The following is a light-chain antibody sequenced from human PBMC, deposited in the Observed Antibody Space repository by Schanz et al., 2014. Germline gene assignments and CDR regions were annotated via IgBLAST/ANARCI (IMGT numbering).Light chain of an antibody. CDR2: DTS. CDR3: LLSYSGAHVV. Sequence: QTVVTQEPSLTVSPGGTVTLTCASSTGAVTSGYYPNWFQQKPGQAPRALIYDTSNKHSWTPARFSGSLLGGKAALTLSGAQPEDEAEYYCLLSYSGAHVVFGGGTKLTVL. V-gene: IGLV7-43*01. J-gene: IGLJ2*01. CDR1: TGAVTSGYY.